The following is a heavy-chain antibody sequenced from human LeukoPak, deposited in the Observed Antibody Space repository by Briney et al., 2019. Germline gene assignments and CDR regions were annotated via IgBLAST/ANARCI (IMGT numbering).Heavy chain of an antibody. V-gene: IGHV1-18*01. Sequence: ASVKVSCKASGYTFNKYGISWVRQAPGQGLEWMGWISCYNHDTRYAQKFQGRVTMTTDTSTSTVYMELRSLRSDDTAVYYCARDPSNTSGYRVFHDYWGQGALVTVSS. J-gene: IGHJ4*02. CDR1: GYTFNKYG. CDR3: ARDPSNTSGYRVFHDY. D-gene: IGHD2-2*01. CDR2: ISCYNHDT.